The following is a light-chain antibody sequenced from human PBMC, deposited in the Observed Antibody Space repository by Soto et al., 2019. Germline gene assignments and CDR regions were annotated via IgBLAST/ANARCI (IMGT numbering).Light chain of an antibody. V-gene: IGKV4-1*01. Sequence: DIGMTQSPDSLAVSLGERATINCKSSRSVLYSSNDKNYLAWYQQKPGQPPKXLIYRASTRESGVPDRFSGSGSGTDFTLTISSLQAEDVEVYYCQQYYSNPETFGHGTKVVIK. CDR2: RAS. CDR1: RSVLYSSNDKNY. J-gene: IGKJ1*01. CDR3: QQYYSNPET.